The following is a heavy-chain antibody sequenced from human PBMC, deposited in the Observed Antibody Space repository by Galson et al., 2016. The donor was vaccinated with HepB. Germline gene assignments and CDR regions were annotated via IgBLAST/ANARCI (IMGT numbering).Heavy chain of an antibody. D-gene: IGHD6-19*01. V-gene: IGHV4-30-2*01. CDR3: ARESSSEDVYFDN. Sequence: TLSLTCAISGGFINAGGYSWTWIRQPPGKGLEWIGFISQDGRTDYNPSLRSRVTISLDRSINRFSLNLTSVTAADTAMYYCARESSSEDVYFDNWGRGTLVTVTS. J-gene: IGHJ4*02. CDR1: GGFINAGGYS. CDR2: ISQDGRT.